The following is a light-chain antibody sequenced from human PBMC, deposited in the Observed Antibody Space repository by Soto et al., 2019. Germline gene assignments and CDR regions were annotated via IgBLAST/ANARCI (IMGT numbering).Light chain of an antibody. CDR3: QQYGSSPYT. V-gene: IGKV3-15*01. CDR1: QSVDNQ. J-gene: IGKJ2*01. Sequence: EIVMTQSPATLSVSLGDRATLSCRASQSVDNQLAWYQQKPGQAPRLVIHTASTRATGIPARFSGSGSGTEFTLTISSLQSEDFAVYYCQQYGSSPYTFGQGTK. CDR2: TAS.